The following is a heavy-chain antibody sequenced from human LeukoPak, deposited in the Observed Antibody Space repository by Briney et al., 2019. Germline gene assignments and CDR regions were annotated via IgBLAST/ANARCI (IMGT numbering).Heavy chain of an antibody. CDR3: ARDLYEIRGKYCSGGSCYPGGWGYYYYYYMDV. V-gene: IGHV4-38-2*02. D-gene: IGHD2-15*01. CDR1: GYSISSVYY. J-gene: IGHJ6*03. CDR2: IYHSGST. Sequence: SETLSLTCTVSGYSISSVYYWGWIRQPPGKGLEWIGNIYHSGSTYYNPSLKSRVTISIDTSKNQFSLKLSSVTAADTAVYYCARDLYEIRGKYCSGGSCYPGGWGYYYYYYMDVWGKGTTVTVSS.